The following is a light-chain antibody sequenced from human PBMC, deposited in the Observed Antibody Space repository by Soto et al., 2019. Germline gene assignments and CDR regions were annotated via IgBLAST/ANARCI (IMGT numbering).Light chain of an antibody. CDR2: EVT. J-gene: IGLJ1*01. CDR1: SSDVGAYNF. Sequence: SVLTQPASVSGPPGQSITISCTGSSSDVGAYNFVSWYQHHPGKAPKLILYEVTTRPSGVSSRFSGSKSGNTASLTISGLQADDEANYYCSSYTSSNTPYVFGTGTKVTVL. CDR3: SSYTSSNTPYV. V-gene: IGLV2-14*01.